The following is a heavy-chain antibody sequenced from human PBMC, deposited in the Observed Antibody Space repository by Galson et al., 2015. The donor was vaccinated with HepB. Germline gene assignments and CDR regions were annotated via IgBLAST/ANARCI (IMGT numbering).Heavy chain of an antibody. CDR2: IKSKTDGGTT. D-gene: IGHD2-2*01. Sequence: SLRLSCAASGFTFSNAWMSWVRQAPGKGLEWVGRIKSKTDGGTTDYAAPVKGRFTISRDDSKNTLYLQMNSLKTEDTAVYYCTTRAYCSSTSCYAGGYYGMDVWGQGTTVTVSS. CDR3: TTRAYCSSTSCYAGGYYGMDV. V-gene: IGHV3-15*01. J-gene: IGHJ6*02. CDR1: GFTFSNAW.